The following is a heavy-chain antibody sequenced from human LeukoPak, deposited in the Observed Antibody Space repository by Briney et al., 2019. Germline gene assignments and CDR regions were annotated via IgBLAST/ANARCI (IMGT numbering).Heavy chain of an antibody. J-gene: IGHJ4*02. CDR3: ARGTWEAAATPHSFDT. CDR2: ISGYNGHT. V-gene: IGHV1-18*01. D-gene: IGHD6-25*01. Sequence: ASVKVSCNAFGFSFVSFGFNWVRQAPGQGLEWMGWISGYNGHTRYEQKFHDRVTMTPDSSTSTVYMELRSLRYDDTALYYCARGTWEAAATPHSFDTWGQGTLVLVSS. CDR1: GFSFVSFG.